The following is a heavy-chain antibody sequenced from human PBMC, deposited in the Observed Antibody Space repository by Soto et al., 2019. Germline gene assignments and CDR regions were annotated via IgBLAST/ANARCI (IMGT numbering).Heavy chain of an antibody. CDR2: ISAYNGNT. CDR3: AREGIVVVPAAIHYYGMDV. CDR1: GYTFTSYG. J-gene: IGHJ6*02. D-gene: IGHD2-2*02. V-gene: IGHV1-18*01. Sequence: ASVKVSCKASGYTFTSYGISWVRQAPGQGLEWMGWISAYNGNTNYAQKLQGRVTMTTDTSTSTAYMELRSLRSDDTAVYYCAREGIVVVPAAIHYYGMDVWGQGTTVTVS.